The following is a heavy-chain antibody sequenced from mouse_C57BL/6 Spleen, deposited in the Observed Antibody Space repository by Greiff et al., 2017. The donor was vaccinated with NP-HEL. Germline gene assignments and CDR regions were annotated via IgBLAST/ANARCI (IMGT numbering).Heavy chain of an antibody. CDR3: ASNCDYARYAMEY. V-gene: IGHV1-9*01. J-gene: IGHJ4*01. Sequence: VQLQQSGAELMKPGASVKLSCKASGYTFTGYWIEWVKQRPGHGLEWIGEILPGSGSTYYNEKFKGKATFTADTSSNTTYMQLSSLTTEDSAIYYCASNCDYARYAMEYWGQGTSVTVSS. CDR2: ILPGSGST. D-gene: IGHD2-4*01. CDR1: GYTFTGYW.